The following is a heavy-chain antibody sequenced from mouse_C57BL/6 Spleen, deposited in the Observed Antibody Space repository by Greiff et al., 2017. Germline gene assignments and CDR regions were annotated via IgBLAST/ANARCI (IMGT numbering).Heavy chain of an antibody. J-gene: IGHJ3*01. V-gene: IGHV1-82*01. CDR2: IYPGDGDT. CDR1: GYAFSSSW. Sequence: VMLVESGPELVKPGASVKISCKASGYAFSSSWMNWVKQRPGKGLEWIGRIYPGDGDTNYNGKFKGKATRTADKSSSTAYMQLSSLTSEDSAVYFCGRQEIHSFFAYWGQGTLVTVSA. D-gene: IGHD1-2*01. CDR3: GRQEIHSFFAY.